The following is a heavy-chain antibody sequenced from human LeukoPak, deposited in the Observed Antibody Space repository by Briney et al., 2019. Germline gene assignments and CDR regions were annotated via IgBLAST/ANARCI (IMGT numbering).Heavy chain of an antibody. CDR3: ATDLDYGDYRYYGMDV. Sequence: ASVKVSCKAFGYTFTDYTMNWVRQAPGQRLEWMGWINAGNGNTKYSQKFQGRVTITRDTSASTAYMELSSLRSEDTAVYYCATDLDYGDYRYYGMDVWGQGTTVTVSS. J-gene: IGHJ6*02. CDR1: GYTFTDYT. V-gene: IGHV1-3*01. CDR2: INAGNGNT. D-gene: IGHD4-17*01.